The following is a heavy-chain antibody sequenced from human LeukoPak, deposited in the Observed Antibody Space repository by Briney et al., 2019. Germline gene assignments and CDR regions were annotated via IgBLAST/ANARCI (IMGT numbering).Heavy chain of an antibody. D-gene: IGHD2-15*01. CDR3: AKAPVGHCSGAFCYHFDS. CDR2: ISGDNPGT. V-gene: IGHV3-23*01. Sequence: GGSLRLSCTAPTLTFTTTAMSCALQTPGKGLEWVAAISGDNPGTYHANSVKGRFTISRVNSKNTLHLQMSGLRAEDTARYYCAKAPVGHCSGAFCYHFDSWGQGTLVTVSS. CDR1: TLTFTTTA. J-gene: IGHJ4*02.